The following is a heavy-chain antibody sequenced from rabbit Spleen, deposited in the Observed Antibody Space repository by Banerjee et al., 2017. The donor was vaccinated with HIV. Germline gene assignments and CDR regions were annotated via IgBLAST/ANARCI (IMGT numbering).Heavy chain of an antibody. D-gene: IGHD2-1*01. CDR1: GFTLSSCW. J-gene: IGHJ4*01. V-gene: IGHV1S40*01. CDR3: ARSMNSGNGALNL. CDR2: IYNGDGST. Sequence: QSLEESGGDLVKPGASLTLTCTASGFTLSSCWMCWVRQAPGKGPEWIACIYNGDGSTYYATWVNGRFTISKTSSTTVTLQMTSLTAADTATYFCARSMNSGNGALNLWGPGTLVTVS.